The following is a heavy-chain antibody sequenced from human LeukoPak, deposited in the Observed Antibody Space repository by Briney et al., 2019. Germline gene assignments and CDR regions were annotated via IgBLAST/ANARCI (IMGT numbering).Heavy chain of an antibody. CDR2: TYYRSKWHT. J-gene: IGHJ5*02. Sequence: SQTLSLTCAISGDSVSSNSAAWNWIRQSPSRGLEWLGRTYYRSKWHTYYAASVKSRIAINRDTSKNQFSLQLNSVTPEDTAVYYCAREEGSYNWNGIRWFDPWGQGTLVTVSS. CDR1: GDSVSSNSAA. V-gene: IGHV6-1*01. CDR3: AREEGSYNWNGIRWFDP. D-gene: IGHD1-1*01.